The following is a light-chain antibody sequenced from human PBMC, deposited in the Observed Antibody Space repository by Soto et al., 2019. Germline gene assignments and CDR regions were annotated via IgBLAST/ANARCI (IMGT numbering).Light chain of an antibody. CDR3: QQYNNWPLA. CDR1: QSISSN. Sequence: EIVMTQSPATLSVSPGERATLSCRASQSISSNLAWYQLRPGQAPRLLIYGASTRAIGIPARVSGSGSGTEFTLTISSLQSEDFATYYCQQYNNWPLAFGGGTKVEIK. CDR2: GAS. J-gene: IGKJ4*01. V-gene: IGKV3-15*01.